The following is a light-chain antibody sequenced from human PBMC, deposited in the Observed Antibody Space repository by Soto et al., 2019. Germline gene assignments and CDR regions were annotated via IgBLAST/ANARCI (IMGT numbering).Light chain of an antibody. J-gene: IGLJ3*02. V-gene: IGLV1-51*01. Sequence: QSVLTQPPSVSAAPGQKVTISCSGSSSNIGTNYVSWYQQLPGRAPKLVIFDNSKRPSGIPDRFSGSKSGSSATLGVTGLQTGDEADYYCGTWDRDLSAEVFGGGTKLTVL. CDR1: SSNIGTNY. CDR3: GTWDRDLSAEV. CDR2: DNS.